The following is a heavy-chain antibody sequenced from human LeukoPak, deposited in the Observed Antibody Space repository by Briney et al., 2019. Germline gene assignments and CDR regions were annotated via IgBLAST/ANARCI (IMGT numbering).Heavy chain of an antibody. V-gene: IGHV1-2*04. CDR1: GYTFTGYY. J-gene: IGHJ6*02. CDR2: INPNSGGT. D-gene: IGHD3-9*01. CDR3: ARDQGGYDILAHYYGMDV. Sequence: ASVKVSCKASGYTFTGYYMHWVRQAPGQGLEWMGWINPNSGGTNYAQKFQGWVTMTRDTSISTAYMGLSRLRSDDTAVYYCARDQGGYDILAHYYGMDVWGQGTTVTVSS.